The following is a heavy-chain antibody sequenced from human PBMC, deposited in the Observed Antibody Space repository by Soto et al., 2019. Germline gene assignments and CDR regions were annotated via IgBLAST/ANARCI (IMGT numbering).Heavy chain of an antibody. D-gene: IGHD3-3*01. CDR1: GFTFSSYS. CDR2: ISSSSSTI. V-gene: IGHV3-48*02. J-gene: IGHJ6*02. Sequence: GGSLRLSCAASGFTFSSYSMNWVRQAPGKGLEWVSYISSSSSTIYYADSVKGRFTISRDNAKNSLYLQMNSLRDEDTAVYYCARDEGREDLWSGYYGGYYGMDVWGQGTTVTVSS. CDR3: ARDEGREDLWSGYYGGYYGMDV.